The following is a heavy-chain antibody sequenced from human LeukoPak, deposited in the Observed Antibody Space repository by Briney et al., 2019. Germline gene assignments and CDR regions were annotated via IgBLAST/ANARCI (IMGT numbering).Heavy chain of an antibody. V-gene: IGHV4-59*01. CDR3: ARLAPGNYDILTGDPKVVFDY. CDR2: VHSSGST. Sequence: SEALSLTCTVSGGSISSFFWSWIRQPPGKGLEWIGYVHSSGSTKYNPSLKSRLIISVDMSKNQFSLRLRSVSVADTAVYYCARLAPGNYDILTGDPKVVFDYWGQGALVTVSS. D-gene: IGHD3-9*01. CDR1: GGSISSFF. J-gene: IGHJ4*02.